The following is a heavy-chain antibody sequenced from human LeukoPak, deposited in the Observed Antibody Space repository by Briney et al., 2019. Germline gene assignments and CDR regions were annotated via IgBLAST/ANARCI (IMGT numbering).Heavy chain of an antibody. J-gene: IGHJ4*02. CDR3: DTGSNSDDSSDFDH. CDR1: GFTFTNAW. Sequence: PGGSLRLSCAASGFTFTNAWMNWVRQAPGKGLEWVGRIRSKSDGGTPEYAAPVKGRFTISRDDARNTLYLQMNSLKTEDTAVYYGDTGSNSDDSSDFDHWGEGTLVTVSS. V-gene: IGHV3-15*01. CDR2: IRSKSDGGTP. D-gene: IGHD3-22*01.